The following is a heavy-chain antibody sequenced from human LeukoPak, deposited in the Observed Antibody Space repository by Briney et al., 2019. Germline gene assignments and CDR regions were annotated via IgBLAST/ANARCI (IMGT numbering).Heavy chain of an antibody. D-gene: IGHD6-19*01. V-gene: IGHV3-23*01. CDR1: GFTFSSYA. CDR3: AKDEGSSGSIRHFDY. CDR2: ISGSGGST. Sequence: GGSLRLSCAASGFTFSSYAMSWVRQASGKGLEWVSAISGSGGSTYYADSVKGRFTISRDNSKNTLYLQMNSLRAEDTAVYYCAKDEGSSGSIRHFDYWGQGTLVTVSS. J-gene: IGHJ4*02.